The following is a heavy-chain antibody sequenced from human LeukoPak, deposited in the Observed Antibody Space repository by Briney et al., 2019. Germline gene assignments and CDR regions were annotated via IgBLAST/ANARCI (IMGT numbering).Heavy chain of an antibody. Sequence: ASVKVACKASGYTFTGYYMHWVRQAPGQGLEWMGWINPNSGGTDYAQKFQGRVTMTRDTSITTAYMELSRLRSDDTAVYYCARYISGYWAFDIWGQGTMVTVSS. V-gene: IGHV1-2*02. J-gene: IGHJ3*02. D-gene: IGHD5-18*01. CDR3: ARYISGYWAFDI. CDR2: INPNSGGT. CDR1: GYTFTGYY.